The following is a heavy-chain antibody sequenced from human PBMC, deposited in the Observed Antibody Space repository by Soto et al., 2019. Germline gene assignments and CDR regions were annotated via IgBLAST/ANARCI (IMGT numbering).Heavy chain of an antibody. CDR3: ARLDYGSGSYGDYYYYYGMDV. Sequence: ASETLSLTCTVSGGSISSSRYYWGWIRQPPRKGLEWFGSIYYSGSTYYISSFKSRVTISVDTSKNQFSLKLSGVTAADKAVYYCARLDYGSGSYGDYYYYYGMDVWGQGTTVTVSS. D-gene: IGHD3-10*01. J-gene: IGHJ6*02. CDR1: GGSISSSRYY. CDR2: IYYSGST. V-gene: IGHV4-39*01.